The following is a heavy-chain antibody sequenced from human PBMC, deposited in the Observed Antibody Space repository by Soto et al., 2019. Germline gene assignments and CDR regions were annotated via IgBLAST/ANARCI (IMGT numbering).Heavy chain of an antibody. V-gene: IGHV4-31*03. CDR1: GDSIRSGAHY. D-gene: IGHD3-22*01. J-gene: IGHJ5*02. CDR2: ISNPGST. CDR3: AREGDRDYDTSGYFVAWFDP. Sequence: QVQLQESGPGLVKPSQTLSLTCTVSGDSIRSGAHYWTWIRQHQGKGLEWIGYISNPGSTYYNPSLKSRLNILPDLYKKQSSLRLSSVTAADMAMYYCAREGDRDYDTSGYFVAWFDPWGQGILVTVSS.